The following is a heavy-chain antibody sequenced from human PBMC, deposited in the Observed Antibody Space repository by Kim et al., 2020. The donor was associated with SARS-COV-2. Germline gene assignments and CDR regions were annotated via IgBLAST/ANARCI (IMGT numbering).Heavy chain of an antibody. V-gene: IGHV1-69*01. Sequence: KFQGRVTITADESTSTAYMELSSLRSEDTAVYYCARVSLAPKSSSYYMDVWGKGTTVTVSS. CDR3: ARVSLAPKSSSYYMDV. D-gene: IGHD6-13*01. J-gene: IGHJ6*03.